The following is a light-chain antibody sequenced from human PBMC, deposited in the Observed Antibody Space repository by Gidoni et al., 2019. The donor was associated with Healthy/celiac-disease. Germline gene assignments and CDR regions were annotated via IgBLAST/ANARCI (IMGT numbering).Light chain of an antibody. CDR1: QSISSY. CDR3: QQSYSTPRT. J-gene: IGKJ3*01. V-gene: IGKV1-39*01. Sequence: DIQMTQSPSSLSASVGDSVTITCRASQSISSYLNWYQPKPGKAPKLLIYAASSLQSGVPSRFSGSGSGTDFTLTISSLRPEDFATYDCQQSYSTPRTCXPXTKVDIK. CDR2: AAS.